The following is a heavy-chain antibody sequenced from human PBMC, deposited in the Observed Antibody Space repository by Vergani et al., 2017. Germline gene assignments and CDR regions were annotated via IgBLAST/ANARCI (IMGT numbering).Heavy chain of an antibody. Sequence: QLQLLESGPGLVKPSETLSLTCTVSGGSISSSSYYWGWIRQPPGKGLEWIGSIYYSGSTYYNPSLKSRVTISVDTSKNQFSLKLSSVTAADTAVYYCARDSASYENYYYGMDVWGQGTTVTVSS. CDR1: GGSISSSSYY. V-gene: IGHV4-39*07. J-gene: IGHJ6*02. D-gene: IGHD1-26*01. CDR2: IYYSGST. CDR3: ARDSASYENYYYGMDV.